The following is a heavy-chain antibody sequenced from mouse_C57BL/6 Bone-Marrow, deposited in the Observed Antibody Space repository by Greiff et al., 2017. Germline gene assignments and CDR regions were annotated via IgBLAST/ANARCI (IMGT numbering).Heavy chain of an antibody. J-gene: IGHJ2*01. V-gene: IGHV1-81*01. CDR3: ARKGNVKNY. CDR2: IYPRSGNT. CDR1: GYTFTSYG. Sequence: VKLVESGAELARPGASVKLSCKASGYTFTSYGISWVKQRTGQGLEWIGEIYPRSGNTYYNEKFKGKATLTADKSSSTAYMELRSLTSEDSAVYFCARKGNVKNYWGQGTTLTVSS.